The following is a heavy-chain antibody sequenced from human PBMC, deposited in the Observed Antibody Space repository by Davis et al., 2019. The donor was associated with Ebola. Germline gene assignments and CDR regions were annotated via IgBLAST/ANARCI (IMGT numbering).Heavy chain of an antibody. Sequence: SETLSLTCTVSGGSISSSSYYWGWIRQPPGKGLEWIGSIYYSGSTNYNPSLKSRVTISVDTSKNQFSLKLSSVTAADTAVYYCARERFWSGYYYYYYGMDVWGQGTTVTVSS. V-gene: IGHV4-39*07. CDR1: GGSISSSSYY. D-gene: IGHD3-3*01. CDR3: ARERFWSGYYYYYYGMDV. J-gene: IGHJ6*02. CDR2: IYYSGST.